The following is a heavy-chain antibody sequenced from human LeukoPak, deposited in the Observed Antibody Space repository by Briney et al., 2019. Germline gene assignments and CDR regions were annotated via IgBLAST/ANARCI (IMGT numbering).Heavy chain of an antibody. Sequence: ASVKVSCKASGYTFTGHYVDWVRQAPGQGLEWMGWINPNSGGINYAQKFQGRVTLTRDKSISTAYMELSSLTSDDTAVYYCARDKALDIVGTTADYWGQGTLVTVSS. CDR1: GYTFTGHY. V-gene: IGHV1-2*02. CDR2: INPNSGGI. CDR3: ARDKALDIVGTTADY. D-gene: IGHD5-12*01. J-gene: IGHJ4*02.